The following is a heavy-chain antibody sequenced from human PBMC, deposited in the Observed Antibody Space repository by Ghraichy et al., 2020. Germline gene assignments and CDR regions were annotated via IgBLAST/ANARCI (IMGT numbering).Heavy chain of an antibody. D-gene: IGHD1-26*01. CDR1: GFTVSSNY. Sequence: GGSLRLSCAASGFTVSSNYLSRVRQAPGKGLEWVALINNGVSTFYADSVKGRFTISRDNSKNTLYLQVNSLRAEDTAVYYCARTPIVGATGAWGQGTMVTVSS. CDR3: ARTPIVGATGA. J-gene: IGHJ3*01. CDR2: INNGVST. V-gene: IGHV3-66*01.